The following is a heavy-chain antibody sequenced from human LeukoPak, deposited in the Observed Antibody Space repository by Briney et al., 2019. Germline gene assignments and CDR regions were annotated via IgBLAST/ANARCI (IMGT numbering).Heavy chain of an antibody. D-gene: IGHD3-16*01. CDR1: GFTFSSYA. CDR3: ARDCSSADRGTETNWFDP. V-gene: IGHV3-23*01. J-gene: IGHJ5*02. CDR2: ISGSGSST. Sequence: QPGGSLRLSCAASGFTFSSYAMSWVRQAPGKGLEWVSTISGSGSSTYYADSVKGRFTISRDNAKNSLYLQMNSLRAEDTAVYYCARDCSSADRGTETNWFDPWGQGTLVTVSS.